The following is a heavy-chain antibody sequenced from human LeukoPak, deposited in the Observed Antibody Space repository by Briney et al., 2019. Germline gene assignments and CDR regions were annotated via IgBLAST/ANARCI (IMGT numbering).Heavy chain of an antibody. J-gene: IGHJ3*02. CDR1: GYTFTSYA. CDR2: INTNTGNP. Sequence: GASVKVSCNASGYTFTSYAMNWVRQAPGQGLEWMGWINTNTGNPTYAQGFTGRFVFSLDTSVTTAYLQITSLKAEDTAVYYCATDRLLWFGEPKAFDIWGQGTMVTVSS. CDR3: ATDRLLWFGEPKAFDI. V-gene: IGHV7-4-1*02. D-gene: IGHD3-10*01.